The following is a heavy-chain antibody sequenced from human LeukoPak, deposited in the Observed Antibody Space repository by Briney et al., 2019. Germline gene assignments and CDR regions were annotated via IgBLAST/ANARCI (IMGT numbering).Heavy chain of an antibody. D-gene: IGHD1-20*01. CDR3: ARGLRNWNDAGKYNWFDP. CDR2: IYTSGST. V-gene: IGHV4-4*07. CDR1: GGSISSYY. Sequence: PSETLSLTCTVSGGSISSYYWSWIRQPAGKGLELIGRIYTSGSTNYNPSLKSRVTMSVDTSKNQFSLKLSSVTAADTAVYYCARGLRNWNDAGKYNWFDPWGQGTLVTVSS. J-gene: IGHJ5*02.